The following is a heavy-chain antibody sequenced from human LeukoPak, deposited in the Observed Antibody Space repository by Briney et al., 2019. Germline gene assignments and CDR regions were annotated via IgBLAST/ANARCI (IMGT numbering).Heavy chain of an antibody. CDR3: VKFYYDSSGSYYHFDF. Sequence: GGSLRLSCAASEFSVGSNYMTWVRQAPGKGLEWVSSISGSGGSTYYADSMRGRFTISRDNSKNTLYLQMNSLRADDTAVYYCVKFYYDSSGSYYHFDFWGHGALVTVSS. J-gene: IGHJ4*01. CDR2: ISGSGGST. D-gene: IGHD3-22*01. CDR1: EFSVGSNY. V-gene: IGHV3-23*01.